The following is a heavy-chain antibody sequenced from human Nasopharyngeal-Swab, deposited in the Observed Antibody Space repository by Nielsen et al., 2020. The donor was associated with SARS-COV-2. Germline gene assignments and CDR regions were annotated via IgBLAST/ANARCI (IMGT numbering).Heavy chain of an antibody. J-gene: IGHJ4*02. Sequence: WVRQAPGQGLEWMGIINPGGGSARYSQNFQGRVTMTRDTSTCTVYMELSSLRSEDTAVYYCARGLGDSSGYYDYWGQGTLVTVSS. CDR3: ARGLGDSSGYYDY. CDR2: INPGGGSA. V-gene: IGHV1-46*01. D-gene: IGHD3-22*01.